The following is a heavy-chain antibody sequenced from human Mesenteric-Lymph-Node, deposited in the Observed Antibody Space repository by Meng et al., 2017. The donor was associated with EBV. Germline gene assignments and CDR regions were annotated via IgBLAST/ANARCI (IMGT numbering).Heavy chain of an antibody. CDR2: VYYSGST. V-gene: IGHV4-61*01. Sequence: VTLQDSGPGLVKPSETLSLTCTFPGGSVRSTSYYWSWIRQPPGKRLEWIGYVYYSGSTNYNPSLKSRVTKSVDTSKNQFSLNLYSVTAADTAVYYCARENPARGNWFDPWGQGALVTVSS. CDR1: GGSVRSTSYY. D-gene: IGHD3-10*01. J-gene: IGHJ5*02. CDR3: ARENPARGNWFDP.